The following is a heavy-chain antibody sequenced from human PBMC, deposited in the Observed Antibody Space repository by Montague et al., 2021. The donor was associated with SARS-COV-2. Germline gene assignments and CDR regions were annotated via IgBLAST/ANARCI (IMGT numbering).Heavy chain of an antibody. Sequence: CAISGDSVSIQSVAWNWIRQSPSRGLEWLGRTYYRSKWYSDYAESLKRRLVITPDTSKNQVSLQLNSVIPEDTAVYFCASSGITLTGLDAFDIWGQGTMVTVSS. V-gene: IGHV6-1*01. CDR3: ASSGITLTGLDAFDI. D-gene: IGHD3-9*01. J-gene: IGHJ3*02. CDR1: GDSVSIQSVA. CDR2: TYYRSKWYS.